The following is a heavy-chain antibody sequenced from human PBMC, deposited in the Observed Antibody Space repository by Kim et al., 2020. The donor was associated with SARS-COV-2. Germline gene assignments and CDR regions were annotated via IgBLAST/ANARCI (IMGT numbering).Heavy chain of an antibody. J-gene: IGHJ4*02. CDR2: INPSGGST. Sequence: ASVKVSCKASGYTFTSYYMHWVRQAPGQGLEWMGIINPSGGSTSYAQKFQGRVTMTRDTSTSTVYMELSSLRSEDTAVYYCARVFWPTYYYDSSGYYLSYWGQGTLVTVSS. V-gene: IGHV1-46*01. CDR1: GYTFTSYY. D-gene: IGHD3-22*01. CDR3: ARVFWPTYYYDSSGYYLSY.